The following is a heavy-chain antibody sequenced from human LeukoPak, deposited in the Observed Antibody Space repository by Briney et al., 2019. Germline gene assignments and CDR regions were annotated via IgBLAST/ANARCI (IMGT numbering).Heavy chain of an antibody. CDR1: GFTVSTNY. V-gene: IGHV3-53*01. J-gene: IGHJ4*02. CDR3: AIRGYYDILIFDY. CDR2: IYSDGTT. D-gene: IGHD3-9*01. Sequence: PGGSLRLSWAASGFTVSTNYMGWVRQAPGKGLEWVSIIYSDGTTYYADSVKGRFTISRDNSKNTLYLQMNSLRAEDTAVYYCAIRGYYDILIFDYWGQGTLVTVSS.